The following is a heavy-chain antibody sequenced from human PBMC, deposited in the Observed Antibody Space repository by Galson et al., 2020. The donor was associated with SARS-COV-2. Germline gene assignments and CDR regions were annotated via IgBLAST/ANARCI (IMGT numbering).Heavy chain of an antibody. CDR2: IYWDHDK. V-gene: IGHV2-5*02. CDR3: AHSYGSGKDWYFDL. J-gene: IGHJ2*01. CDR1: GFSLSTSGVG. Sequence: SGPTLVKPTQTLTLTCTFSGFSLSTSGVGVGWIRQPPGKALEWLALIYWDHDKRYSPSLKSRLTITKDTSKNQVVLTMTNMDPVDTATYYCAHSYGSGKDWYFDLWGRGTLVTVSS. D-gene: IGHD3-10*01.